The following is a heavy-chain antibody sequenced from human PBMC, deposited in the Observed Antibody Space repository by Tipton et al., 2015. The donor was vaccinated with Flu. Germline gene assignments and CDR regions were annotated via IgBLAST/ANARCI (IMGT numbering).Heavy chain of an antibody. CDR2: VYYSGTT. CDR1: GDSLSSYY. J-gene: IGHJ5*02. D-gene: IGHD1-26*01. Sequence: LRLSCTVSGDSLSSYYWSWIRQPPGKGLEWIGQVYYSGTTNYNPSLKSRVTISLDKSKNQFSLKLNSITTADTAVFYCARGGWEPHGGWFDPWGQGILVTVSS. V-gene: IGHV4-59*01. CDR3: ARGGWEPHGGWFDP.